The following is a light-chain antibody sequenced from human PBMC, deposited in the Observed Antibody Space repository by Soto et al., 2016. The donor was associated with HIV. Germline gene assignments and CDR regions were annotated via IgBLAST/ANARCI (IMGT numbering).Light chain of an antibody. CDR2: DNT. Sequence: SYVLTQPPSVSVAPGKTARITCGGNNIGSKSVHWYQQKPGQAPVVVVYDNTDRPSGIPERFSGSNSGNTATLTISRVEAGDEADYYCQVWDRSSDHGVFGGGTKLTVL. V-gene: IGLV3-21*03. CDR1: NIGSKS. J-gene: IGLJ2*01. CDR3: QVWDRSSDHGV.